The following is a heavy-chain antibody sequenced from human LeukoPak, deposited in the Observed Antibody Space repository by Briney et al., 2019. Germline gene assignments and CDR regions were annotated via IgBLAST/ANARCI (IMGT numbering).Heavy chain of an antibody. CDR3: ARDNDKVVDH. V-gene: IGHV1-18*01. CDR2: ITAYNGNR. J-gene: IGHJ4*01. Sequence: ASVKVSCKPSGYTFSNYGISWVRQAPGQGLEWMGWITAYNGNRLYAQRFQGRITLTTDTSTSTSYMELRSLEYDDTAIYYCARDNDKVVDHWGQGTLVTVSS. CDR1: GYTFSNYG. D-gene: IGHD1-1*01.